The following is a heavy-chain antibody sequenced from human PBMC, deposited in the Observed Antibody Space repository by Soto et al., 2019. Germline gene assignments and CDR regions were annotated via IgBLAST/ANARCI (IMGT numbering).Heavy chain of an antibody. V-gene: IGHV4-34*01. CDR2: INHNGST. CDR1: GGSFSGYY. CDR3: AREIGLRGCSSTSCYAIYAFDI. J-gene: IGHJ3*02. Sequence: QVQLQQWGAGLLKPSETLSLTFAVYGGSFSGYYWSWIRQPPGKGLEWIGEINHNGSTNYNPSLKSRITISVDPSKKQFSMKLSSVTAADTAVYYCAREIGLRGCSSTSCYAIYAFDIWGQGTMVTVSS. D-gene: IGHD2-2*01.